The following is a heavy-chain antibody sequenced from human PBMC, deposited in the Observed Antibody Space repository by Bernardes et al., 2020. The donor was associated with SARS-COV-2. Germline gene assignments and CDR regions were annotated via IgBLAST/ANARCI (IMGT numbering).Heavy chain of an antibody. J-gene: IGHJ1*01. D-gene: IGHD3-22*01. CDR1: GGSISSGSYY. CDR2: IYTSGST. V-gene: IGHV4-61*02. Sequence: SEPLSLTCTVSGGSISSGSYYWSWIRQPAGKGLEWIGRIYTSGSTNYNPSLKSRVTISVDTSKNQFSLKLSSVTAADTAVYYCARDGSPYYDSSGYYYPTIEYFQHWGQGTLVTVSS. CDR3: ARDGSPYYDSSGYYYPTIEYFQH.